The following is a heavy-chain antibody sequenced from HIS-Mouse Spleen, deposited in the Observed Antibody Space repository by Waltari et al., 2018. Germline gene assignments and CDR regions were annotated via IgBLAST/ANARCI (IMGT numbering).Heavy chain of an antibody. CDR1: GGSISSSRYY. CDR2: IYYSGST. CDR3: AREIPYSSSWYDWYFDL. Sequence: QLQLQESGPGLVTPSETLSLPCTVPGGSISSSRYYWRWIRQPPGKGLEWIGSIYYSGSTYYNPSLKSRVTISVDTSKNQFSLKLSSVTAADTAVYYCAREIPYSSSWYDWYFDLWGRGTLVTVSS. J-gene: IGHJ2*01. V-gene: IGHV4-39*07. D-gene: IGHD6-13*01.